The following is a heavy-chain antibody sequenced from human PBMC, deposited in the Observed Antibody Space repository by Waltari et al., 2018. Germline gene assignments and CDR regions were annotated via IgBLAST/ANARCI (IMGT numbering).Heavy chain of an antibody. J-gene: IGHJ4*02. CDR1: GYTFTDYY. CDR3: ATYLRSSGSYSLIY. Sequence: QVQLVQSGAEVKQPGASVKVSCKASGYTFTDYYMHWVRQAPGQGLVWVGWRNPNSGGTNYAQEFQGRVTVTRDTSITTADMELSSLRSDDTAVYYCATYLRSSGSYSLIYWGQGTLVTVSS. CDR2: RNPNSGGT. V-gene: IGHV1-2*02. D-gene: IGHD1-26*01.